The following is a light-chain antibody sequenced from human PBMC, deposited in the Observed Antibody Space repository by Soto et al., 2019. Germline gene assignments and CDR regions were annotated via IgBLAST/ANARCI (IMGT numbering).Light chain of an antibody. J-gene: IGKJ4*01. V-gene: IGKV3-20*01. Sequence: EIVLTQSPGTLSLSPGERATLSCRASQSVSSNYLAWYQQKPGQAPRLLIYGASSRATGIPDRFSGSGSGTDFTLTISRLETEDFAVYYCQQYVTSPVTFGGGTKVEIK. CDR3: QQYVTSPVT. CDR2: GAS. CDR1: QSVSSNY.